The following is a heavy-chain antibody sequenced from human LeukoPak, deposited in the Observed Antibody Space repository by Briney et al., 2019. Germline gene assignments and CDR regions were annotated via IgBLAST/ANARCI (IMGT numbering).Heavy chain of an antibody. CDR3: ATWGIVVPTRGGFDY. Sequence: PGGSLRLSCAASGFTVSSNYMSWVRQAPGKGLEWVSVIYSGGSTYYADSVKGRFTISRDNSKNTLYLQMNSLRAEDTAVYYCATWGIVVPTRGGFDYWGQGTLVTVSS. D-gene: IGHD3-22*01. V-gene: IGHV3-66*01. CDR2: IYSGGST. CDR1: GFTVSSNY. J-gene: IGHJ4*02.